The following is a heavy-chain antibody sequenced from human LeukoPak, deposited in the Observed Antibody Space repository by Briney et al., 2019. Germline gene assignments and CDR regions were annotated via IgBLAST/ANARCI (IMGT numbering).Heavy chain of an antibody. CDR2: IIPIFGTA. Sequence: SVKVSCKASGGTFSSYAISWVRQAPGQGLEWMGGIIPIFGTANYAQKFQGRVTITADESTSTAYMELSSLRSGDTAVYYCARPPEGYCSSTSCYGHPYYYYYGMDVWGQGTTVTVSS. D-gene: IGHD2-2*01. J-gene: IGHJ6*02. CDR3: ARPPEGYCSSTSCYGHPYYYYYGMDV. CDR1: GGTFSSYA. V-gene: IGHV1-69*01.